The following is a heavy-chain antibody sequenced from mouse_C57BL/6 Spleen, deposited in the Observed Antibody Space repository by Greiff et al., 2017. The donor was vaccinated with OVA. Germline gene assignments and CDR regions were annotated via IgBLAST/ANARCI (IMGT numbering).Heavy chain of an antibody. CDR2: IYPGSGST. D-gene: IGHD4-1*01. Sequence: VQLQQPGAELVKPGASVKMSCKASGYTFTSYWITWVKQRPGQGLAWIGDIYPGSGSTNYNEKFKSKATLTVATSSSTAYMQLSSLTSEDSAVYYCARSGLGPGFAYWGQGTLVTVSA. J-gene: IGHJ3*01. V-gene: IGHV1-55*01. CDR3: ARSGLGPGFAY. CDR1: GYTFTSYW.